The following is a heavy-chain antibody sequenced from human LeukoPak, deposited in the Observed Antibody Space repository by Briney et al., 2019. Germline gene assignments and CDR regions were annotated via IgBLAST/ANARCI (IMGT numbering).Heavy chain of an antibody. CDR3: ATVRDIVVGGGPYYFDY. V-gene: IGHV1-2*02. CDR2: INPHNGDT. J-gene: IGHJ4*02. CDR1: GYTFIGYY. D-gene: IGHD2-15*01. Sequence: ASVKVSCKASGYTFIGYYLHGVRQAPGQGLDWMGWINPHNGDTNYAQKFQGRVTMTRDTSITTAYMELSRLKSDDTAVYYCATVRDIVVGGGPYYFDYWGQGTLVTVSS.